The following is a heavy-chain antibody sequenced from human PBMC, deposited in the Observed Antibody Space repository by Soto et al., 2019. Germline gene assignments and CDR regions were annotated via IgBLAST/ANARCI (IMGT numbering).Heavy chain of an antibody. CDR3: ARYIPSDFAMDV. Sequence: GESLKISCRASGYSISTYWVAWVRQLPGKGLDWMGIIYPGDSDTRYGPSFQGHVTISADKSINTAYLQWPSLRASDTAIYFCARYIPSDFAMDVWGLGTTVTVSS. J-gene: IGHJ6*02. D-gene: IGHD2-21*01. CDR2: IYPGDSDT. V-gene: IGHV5-51*01. CDR1: GYSISTYW.